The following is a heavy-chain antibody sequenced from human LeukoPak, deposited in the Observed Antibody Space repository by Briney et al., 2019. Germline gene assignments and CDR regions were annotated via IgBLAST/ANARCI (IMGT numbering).Heavy chain of an antibody. CDR1: GYIFTGYY. CDR2: INPNSGGT. D-gene: IGHD2-21*02. J-gene: IGHJ4*02. CDR3: ARTYTAVHYFDY. Sequence: ASVKVSCKASGYIFTGYYMHWVRQAPGQGLEWMGWINPNSGGTNYAQKFQGRVTMTRDTSISTAYMELSRLTSDDTALYYCARTYTAVHYFDYWGQGTLVTVSS. V-gene: IGHV1-2*02.